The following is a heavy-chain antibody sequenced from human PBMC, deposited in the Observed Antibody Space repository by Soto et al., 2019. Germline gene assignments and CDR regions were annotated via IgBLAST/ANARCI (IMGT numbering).Heavy chain of an antibody. J-gene: IGHJ3*02. CDR1: GFAFSSYP. CDR3: ARQAFGSTRSFDI. D-gene: IGHD6-13*01. Sequence: GGSLRLSCAASGFAFSSYPMSWVRQAPERGLEWVSGISGSGGLTYNADSVKGRFTISRDNSKNTLYLQMNSLRAEDTALYYCARQAFGSTRSFDIWGQGTMVTVSS. V-gene: IGHV3-23*01. CDR2: ISGSGGLT.